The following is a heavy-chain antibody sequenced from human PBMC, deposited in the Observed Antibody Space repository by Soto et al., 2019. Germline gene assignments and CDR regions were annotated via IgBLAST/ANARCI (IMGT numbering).Heavy chain of an antibody. CDR2: ISAYNGNT. CDR1: GGTFSSYI. J-gene: IGHJ4*02. V-gene: IGHV1-18*01. CDR3: AATQNLWYYYGSGSYYKC. Sequence: ASVKVSCKASGGTFSSYIINWVRQAPGQGLEWMGWISAYNGNTNYAQKLQGRVTMTTDTSTSTAYMELSSLRSEDTAVYYCAATQNLWYYYGSGSYYKCWGQGTLVTVSS. D-gene: IGHD3-10*01.